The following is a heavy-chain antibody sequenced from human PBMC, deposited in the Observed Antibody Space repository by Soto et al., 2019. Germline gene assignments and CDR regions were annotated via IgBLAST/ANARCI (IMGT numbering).Heavy chain of an antibody. CDR1: GFTFSTYG. V-gene: IGHV3-30*03. D-gene: IGHD3-16*01. Sequence: GGSLRLSCEASGFTFSTYGMHWVRQAPGKGLEWVAVISYDGRNENYVDSVKGRFTISRDNSKNTLYLQINSLRIDDTAVFYCARGHDYDSVTFDYWGQGAQVTVSS. CDR2: ISYDGRNE. CDR3: ARGHDYDSVTFDY. J-gene: IGHJ4*02.